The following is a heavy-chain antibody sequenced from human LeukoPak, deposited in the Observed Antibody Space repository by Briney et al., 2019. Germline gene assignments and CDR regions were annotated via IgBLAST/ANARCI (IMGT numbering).Heavy chain of an antibody. Sequence: GASVKVSCKASGGTFSSYAISWVRQAPGQGLEWMGWISAYNGNTNYAQKLQGRVTMTTDTSTSTAYMELRSLRSDDTAVYYCARDAGWWELRVLLFDYWGQGTLVTVSS. CDR2: ISAYNGNT. CDR3: ARDAGWWELRVLLFDY. V-gene: IGHV1-18*01. J-gene: IGHJ4*02. D-gene: IGHD1-26*01. CDR1: GGTFSSYA.